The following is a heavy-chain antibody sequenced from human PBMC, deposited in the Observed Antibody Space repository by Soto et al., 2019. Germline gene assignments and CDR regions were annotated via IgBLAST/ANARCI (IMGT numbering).Heavy chain of an antibody. J-gene: IGHJ4*02. D-gene: IGHD6-19*01. V-gene: IGHV4-39*02. Sequence: SETLSLTCSVSGGSISGSPYHWGWIRQPPGKGLEWIGSIDDSGKVYYNPSLTGRATLFVDTSRNRFSLNLDSATAADTAFYYCAIPPPIEVAGPDYWGQGALVTVSS. CDR2: IDDSGKV. CDR1: GGSISGSPYH. CDR3: AIPPPIEVAGPDY.